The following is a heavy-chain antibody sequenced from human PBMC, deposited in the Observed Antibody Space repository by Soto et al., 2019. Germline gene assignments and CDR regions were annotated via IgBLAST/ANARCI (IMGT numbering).Heavy chain of an antibody. CDR1: GFTFSDHY. CDR2: IKSKTDGGTT. Sequence: PGGSLRLSCAASGFTFSDHYMTWVRQAPGKGLEWVGRIKSKTDGGTTDYAAPVKGRFTISRDDSKNTLYLQMNSLKTEDTAVYYCTTDYGSGSYPMAYYYYYGMDVWGQGTTVTVSS. J-gene: IGHJ6*02. CDR3: TTDYGSGSYPMAYYYYYGMDV. V-gene: IGHV3-15*01. D-gene: IGHD3-10*01.